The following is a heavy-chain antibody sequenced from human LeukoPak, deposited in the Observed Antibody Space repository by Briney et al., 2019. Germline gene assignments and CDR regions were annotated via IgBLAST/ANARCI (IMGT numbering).Heavy chain of an antibody. Sequence: RGSLRLSCAASGFTFGSYAMSWVRQAPGKGLEWVSFISPSGDRTSNADSVEGRFTISRDNHRNTLYLQMNSLRDEDTAVYYCAIMHGYYDGSGYWVQWGQGTLVTVSS. J-gene: IGHJ4*02. V-gene: IGHV3-23*01. CDR2: ISPSGDRT. CDR1: GFTFGSYA. D-gene: IGHD3-22*01. CDR3: AIMHGYYDGSGYWVQ.